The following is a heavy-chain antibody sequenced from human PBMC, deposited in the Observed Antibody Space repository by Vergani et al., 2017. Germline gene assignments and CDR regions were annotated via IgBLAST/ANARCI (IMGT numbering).Heavy chain of an antibody. Sequence: QVQLQESGPGLVRPSQTLSLTCTASGGSISSGSYYWSWFRQPAGKGLEWIGRFYTGGGTSYNPSLKSRVTISVDTSKNQFSLQLSSVTAADTAVYYCARDPLYSTTWPFLLLDMDVWGQGTTVTVSS. D-gene: IGHD6-13*01. CDR2: FYTGGGT. J-gene: IGHJ6*02. V-gene: IGHV4-61*02. CDR3: ARDPLYSTTWPFLLLDMDV. CDR1: GGSISSGSYY.